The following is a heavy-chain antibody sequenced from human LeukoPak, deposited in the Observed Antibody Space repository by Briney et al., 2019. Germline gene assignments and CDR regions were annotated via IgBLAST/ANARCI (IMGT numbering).Heavy chain of an antibody. Sequence: GASVKVSCKASGYTFTGYYMHWVRQAPGQGLEWMGWINPNSGGTNYAQKFQGRVTMTWDTSISTAYMELSRLRSDDTAVYYCARDRGYYYDSSGYYYFDYWGQGTLVTVSS. J-gene: IGHJ4*02. CDR3: ARDRGYYYDSSGYYYFDY. V-gene: IGHV1-2*02. CDR2: INPNSGGT. CDR1: GYTFTGYY. D-gene: IGHD3-22*01.